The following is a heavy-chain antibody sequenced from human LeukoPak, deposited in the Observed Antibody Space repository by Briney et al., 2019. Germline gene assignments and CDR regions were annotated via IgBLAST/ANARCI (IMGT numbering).Heavy chain of an antibody. J-gene: IGHJ4*02. CDR3: ARDREYSYGYDY. CDR2: ISYDGSNK. D-gene: IGHD5-18*01. Sequence: PGRSLRLSCAASGFTFSTYAMHWVRQAPGKGLEWVALISYDGSNKYYADFVKGRFTISRDNSKNTLYLQMNSLRAEDTAVYYCARDREYSYGYDYWGQGTLVTVSS. V-gene: IGHV3-30*04. CDR1: GFTFSTYA.